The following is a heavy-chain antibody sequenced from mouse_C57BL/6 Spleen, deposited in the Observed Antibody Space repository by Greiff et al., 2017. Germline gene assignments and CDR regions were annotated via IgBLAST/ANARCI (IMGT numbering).Heavy chain of an antibody. V-gene: IGHV1-61*01. CDR2: IYPSDSEP. CDR3: ASSLIATVGGFAY. CDR1: GYTFTSYW. Sequence: QVQLQQPGAELVRPGSSVKLSCKASGYTFTSYWMDWVKQRPGQGLEWICNIYPSDSEPPSTQQFNDKATLTVDKYSSTAYMQLSSLTSEDSAVDDCASSLIATVGGFAYWGQGTLVTVA. J-gene: IGHJ3*01. D-gene: IGHD1-1*01.